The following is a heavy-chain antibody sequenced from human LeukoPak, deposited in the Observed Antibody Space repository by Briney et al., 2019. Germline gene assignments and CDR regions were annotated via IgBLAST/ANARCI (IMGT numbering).Heavy chain of an antibody. D-gene: IGHD3-22*01. CDR1: GYTFTGYY. Sequence: ASVKVSCKASGYTFTGYYMHWMRQAPGQGLEWMGWINPNSGGTNYAQKFQGRVTMTRDTSISTAYMELSSLRSEDTAVYYCAREAPGITMIVVCYFDYWGQGTLVTVSS. V-gene: IGHV1-2*02. CDR3: AREAPGITMIVVCYFDY. J-gene: IGHJ4*02. CDR2: INPNSGGT.